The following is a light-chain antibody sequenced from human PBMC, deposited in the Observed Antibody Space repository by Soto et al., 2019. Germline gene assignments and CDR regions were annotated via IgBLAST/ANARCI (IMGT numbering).Light chain of an antibody. J-gene: IGKJ3*01. CDR3: QQVISCPPG. CDR2: AAS. V-gene: IGKV1-9*01. CDR1: QDISTF. Sequence: DIQLTQSPSFLSASVGDRVTITCRASQDISTFLAWYQQRPGKAPKLLIFAASSLQGGVPSRFSGSGSGTEFTLTISTLQPEDFATYYCQQVISCPPGFGPGTKVGIK.